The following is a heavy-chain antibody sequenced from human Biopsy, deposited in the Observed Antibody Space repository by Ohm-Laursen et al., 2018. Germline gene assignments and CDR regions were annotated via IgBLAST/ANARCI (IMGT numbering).Heavy chain of an antibody. CDR3: ARGYSRRVSIFEASIYWFDT. Sequence: ASVKVSCKASGYSFSTYDVNWVRQARGQGLEWMGWMIPSSGKTGYAQRFQGRVTLTMNTSISTAYLELSGLRSEDTAVYFCARGYSRRVSIFEASIYWFDTWGQGTLVTVSS. CDR2: MIPSSGKT. CDR1: GYSFSTYD. J-gene: IGHJ5*02. D-gene: IGHD6-6*01. V-gene: IGHV1-8*01.